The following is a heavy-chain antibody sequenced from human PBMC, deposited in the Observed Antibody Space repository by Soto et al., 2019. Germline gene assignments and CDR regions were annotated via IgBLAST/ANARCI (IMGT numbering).Heavy chain of an antibody. V-gene: IGHV3-23*01. D-gene: IGHD2-2*01. Sequence: EVQLLESGGGLVQPGGSLRLSCAASGFTFSSYAMSWVRQAPGKGLEWVSAFSGSGGSTYYVESVKGRFTISRDNSKNTLYLQMNSLRAEDKAVYYCAKDPDIVVVPAAYFDYWGQGTLVTVSS. CDR2: FSGSGGST. CDR1: GFTFSSYA. J-gene: IGHJ4*02. CDR3: AKDPDIVVVPAAYFDY.